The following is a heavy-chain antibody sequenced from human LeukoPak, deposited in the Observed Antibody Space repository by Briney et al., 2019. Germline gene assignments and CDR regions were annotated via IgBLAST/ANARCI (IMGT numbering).Heavy chain of an antibody. CDR3: ARDAQRGFDYSNSLQY. CDR2: IWSDGSNK. Sequence: PGGSLRLSCAASGFTFSHYGMHWVRQAPGKGLEWVAVIWSDGSNKFYADSVRGRFTISRGDVRKTVYLQMDSLTAEDTAVYYCARDAQRGFDYSNSLQYWGQGTLVTVSS. CDR1: GFTFSHYG. J-gene: IGHJ4*02. V-gene: IGHV3-33*01. D-gene: IGHD4-11*01.